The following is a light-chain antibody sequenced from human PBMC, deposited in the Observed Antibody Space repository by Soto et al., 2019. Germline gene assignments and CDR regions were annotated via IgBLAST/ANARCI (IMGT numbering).Light chain of an antibody. Sequence: DIPLTQSPSFLSASVGDRVTITCRASQGISSYLAWYQQKPGKAPKLLIYAASTLQSGVPSRFSGSGSGTEFTLTISSLQPEDFATYYCQQLNSYSFTFGPGTKVDI. CDR1: QGISSY. CDR2: AAS. CDR3: QQLNSYSFT. J-gene: IGKJ3*01. V-gene: IGKV1-9*01.